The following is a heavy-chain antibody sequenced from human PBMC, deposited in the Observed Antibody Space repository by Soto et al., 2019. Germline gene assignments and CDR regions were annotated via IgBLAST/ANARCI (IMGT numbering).Heavy chain of an antibody. CDR2: INTYNGYT. CDR1: GYTFTRYG. CDR3: AMVDVYVTPSPQDV. V-gene: IGHV1-18*01. J-gene: IGHJ6*04. Sequence: QVQLVQSGAEGKNPGASVTVSCKASGYTFTRYGIGWARQAPGQGLEWMGWINTYNGYTNYAQNVQGSVTLTTDTSTSTAYMELRSLRSNDTAIYYCAMVDVYVTPSPQDVWGKGTTVIVSS. D-gene: IGHD3-16*01.